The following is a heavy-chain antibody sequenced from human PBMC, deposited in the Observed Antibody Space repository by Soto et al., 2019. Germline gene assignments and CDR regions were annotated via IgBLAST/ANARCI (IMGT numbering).Heavy chain of an antibody. CDR1: SGSSSTYY. CDR3: AAAPYWAYFDI. Sequence: SETLCLTCTVDSGSSSTYYWSWLRQPPGKGLEWIGYIYYTGSTNYNPSLKTRVEISMDTSKNQISLELSSVTAADTAVYYCAAAPYWAYFDIWRLGTLDTVSS. D-gene: IGHD2-15*01. CDR2: IYYTGST. J-gene: IGHJ4*02. V-gene: IGHV4-59*01.